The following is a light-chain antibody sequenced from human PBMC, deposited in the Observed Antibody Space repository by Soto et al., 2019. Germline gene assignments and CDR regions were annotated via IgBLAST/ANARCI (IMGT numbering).Light chain of an antibody. CDR3: AAWDDSLSGPV. J-gene: IGLJ2*01. V-gene: IGLV1-47*01. Sequence: QSVLTQPPSASGAPGQRVIISCSGSSPNIGSNYVHWYQQLPGTAPKLLIYSSDQRPSGVPDRISGSKSDTSASLAISGLRLEDEADYYRAAWDDSLSGPVFGGGTKLTVL. CDR2: SSD. CDR1: SPNIGSNY.